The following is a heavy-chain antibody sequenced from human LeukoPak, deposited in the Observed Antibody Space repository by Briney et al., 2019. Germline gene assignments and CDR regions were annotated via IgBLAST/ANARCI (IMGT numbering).Heavy chain of an antibody. CDR2: ISSSSSTI. CDR1: GFTFSSYS. Sequence: GGSLRLSCAASGFTFSSYSMNWVRQAPGKGLEWVSYISSSSSTIYYADSVKGRFTISRDNAKNSLYLQMNSLRAEDTAVYYCGPCSRTPLYYCGLDVWGQGTTVTVSS. J-gene: IGHJ6*02. D-gene: IGHD2-2*01. CDR3: GPCSRTPLYYCGLDV. V-gene: IGHV3-48*04.